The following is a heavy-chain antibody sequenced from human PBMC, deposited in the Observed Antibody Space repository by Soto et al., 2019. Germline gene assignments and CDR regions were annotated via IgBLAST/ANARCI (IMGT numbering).Heavy chain of an antibody. Sequence: EVQLVESGGGLIQPGGSLRLSCAASGFIVSSNDMSWVRQAPGKGLEWVSGIYSSGSTSYVDSVKGRFTISRDNSKHTLYLQMNSLRVEDTAVYYCASRPPFDYWGQGTLVTVSS. V-gene: IGHV3-53*01. J-gene: IGHJ4*02. CDR1: GFIVSSND. CDR3: ASRPPFDY. CDR2: IYSSGST.